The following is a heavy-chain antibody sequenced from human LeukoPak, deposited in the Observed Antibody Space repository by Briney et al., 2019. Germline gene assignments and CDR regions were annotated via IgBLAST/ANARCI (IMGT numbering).Heavy chain of an antibody. V-gene: IGHV4-34*01. Sequence: SETLSLTCDVSGGSFSSYSWNWIRQPPGKGLEWIAEISYAGNTHTGSTSYSASLKSRVPISVDTPKNQFSLHLSSVTAADAGVYYCARGFSGFWEFDSWGQGTLVTVSS. CDR2: ISYAGNTHTGST. J-gene: IGHJ4*02. D-gene: IGHD1-14*01. CDR1: GGSFSSYS. CDR3: ARGFSGFWEFDS.